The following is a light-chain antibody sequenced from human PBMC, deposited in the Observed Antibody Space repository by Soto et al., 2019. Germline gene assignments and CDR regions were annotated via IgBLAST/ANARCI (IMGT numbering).Light chain of an antibody. J-gene: IGKJ4*01. Sequence: DIQMTQSPSSLSASVGDRVTITCRASQSISIYLNWYQQKPGKAPKLLIYAVSNLQSGVSSRFSGSASGTDFTLTSSNLQPEDFATYYCQQNDSAPAFGGGTKGDIK. CDR1: QSISIY. CDR3: QQNDSAPA. V-gene: IGKV1-39*01. CDR2: AVS.